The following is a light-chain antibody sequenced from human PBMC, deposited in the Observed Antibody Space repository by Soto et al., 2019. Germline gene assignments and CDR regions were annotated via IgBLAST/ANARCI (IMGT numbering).Light chain of an antibody. CDR2: DAS. J-gene: IGKJ2*01. CDR1: QDISVY. Sequence: DIQMTQSPSSLSASVGDRVTITCQASQDISVYLNWYQQKPGKAPKLLISDASNLETGVPSRFSGSGSGTDFTFSISSLQPEDFATYYCQQSYSTPYTFGQGTKLEIK. V-gene: IGKV1-33*01. CDR3: QQSYSTPYT.